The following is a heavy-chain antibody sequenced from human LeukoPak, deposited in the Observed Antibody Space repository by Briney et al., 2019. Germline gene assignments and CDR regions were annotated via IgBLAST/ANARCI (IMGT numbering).Heavy chain of an antibody. Sequence: ASVKVSCKASGYTFTSYYMHWVRQAPGQGLEWMGIINPSGGSTSYAQKFQGRVTMTRDMSTSTVYMELSSLRSEDTAVYYCARDYHDDAFDIWGQGTMVTVSS. V-gene: IGHV1-46*01. J-gene: IGHJ3*02. D-gene: IGHD3-16*02. CDR2: INPSGGST. CDR1: GYTFTSYY. CDR3: ARDYHDDAFDI.